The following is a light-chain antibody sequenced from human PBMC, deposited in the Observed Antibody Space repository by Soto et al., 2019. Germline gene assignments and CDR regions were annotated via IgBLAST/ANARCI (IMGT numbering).Light chain of an antibody. CDR2: AAS. CDR1: QAIRND. CDR3: LHDYASPRT. V-gene: IGKV1-6*01. J-gene: IGKJ1*01. Sequence: AIQMTQSPSSLSASVGDRVTITCRASQAIRNDLGWYQQKPGEAPQLLIYAASHLQTGVPSSFSGSGSGTDLTLNISSLQPEDFATYYCLHDYASPRTFGQGTKVDIK.